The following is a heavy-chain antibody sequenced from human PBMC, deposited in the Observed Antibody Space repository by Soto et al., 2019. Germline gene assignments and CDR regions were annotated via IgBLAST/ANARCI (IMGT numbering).Heavy chain of an antibody. CDR2: NYHSGST. V-gene: IGHV4-39*06. Sequence: SETLSLTCTVSGGSIRSDNYYWNWIRQPPGKGLEWIGSNYHSGSTNSNSSIKSRITIYVATSKNPFTLKLSSVTATDTAVYYCARFGYSGYDPFDSWGQGTLVTVSS. CDR3: ARFGYSGYDPFDS. CDR1: GGSIRSDNYY. J-gene: IGHJ4*02. D-gene: IGHD5-12*01.